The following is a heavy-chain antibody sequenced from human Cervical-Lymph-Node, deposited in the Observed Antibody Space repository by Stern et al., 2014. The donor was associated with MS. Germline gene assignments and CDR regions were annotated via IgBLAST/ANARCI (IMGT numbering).Heavy chain of an antibody. Sequence: EVQLVESGPEVKRPGESPHTSPQPSGYTFTSYWIGWVRQMPGKGLEWIAIIFPGGSDIRYSPSFQGQVTISADKSSSTAYLQWNNLKASDTAIYYCARQRYFDYWGQGTLVTVSS. J-gene: IGHJ4*02. CDR1: GYTFTSYW. CDR2: IFPGGSDI. CDR3: ARQRYFDY. V-gene: IGHV5-51*01.